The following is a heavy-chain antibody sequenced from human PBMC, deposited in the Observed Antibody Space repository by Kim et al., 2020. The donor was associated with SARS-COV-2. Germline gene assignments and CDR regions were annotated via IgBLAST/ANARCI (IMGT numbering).Heavy chain of an antibody. CDR1: GFTFSHYP. D-gene: IGHD1-26*01. Sequence: GGSLRLSCVASGFTFSHYPMSWVRQAPGTGLECVSVIFSGDSSTDFADSVKGRFTISRDDSKNTVYLQMNSLRVEDTAVYYCAKGRWEGMDVWGQGTTVTVSS. CDR3: AKGRWEGMDV. J-gene: IGHJ6*02. CDR2: IFSGDSST. V-gene: IGHV3-23*03.